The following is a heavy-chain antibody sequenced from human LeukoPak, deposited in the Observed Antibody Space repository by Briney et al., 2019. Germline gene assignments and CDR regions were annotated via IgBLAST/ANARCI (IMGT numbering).Heavy chain of an antibody. J-gene: IGHJ4*02. D-gene: IGHD3-10*01. CDR2: IRSSDTTI. CDR1: GFTFSSYS. CDR3: ARDSGSGSYWFDY. Sequence: PGGSLRLSCAASGFTFSSYSMNWVRQAPGKGLEWISYIRSSDTTIYYADSVKGRFTISTDNAKNSLYLQMNSLRDEDTAVYYCARDSGSGSYWFDYWGQGTLVTVSS. V-gene: IGHV3-48*02.